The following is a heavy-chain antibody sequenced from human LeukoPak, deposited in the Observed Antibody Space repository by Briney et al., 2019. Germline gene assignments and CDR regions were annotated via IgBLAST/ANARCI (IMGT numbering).Heavy chain of an antibody. Sequence: PGRTLRLSCAASGFTFSSYGMHWVRQAPGKGLEWVAVISYDGSNKYYAYSLKGRFTISRDNSKNTLYLHMNSLRAEDTAVYYCARKGGNSVTDYWGQGTLVTVSS. CDR1: GFTFSSYG. V-gene: IGHV3-30*03. D-gene: IGHD4-23*01. CDR3: ARKGGNSVTDY. CDR2: ISYDGSNK. J-gene: IGHJ4*02.